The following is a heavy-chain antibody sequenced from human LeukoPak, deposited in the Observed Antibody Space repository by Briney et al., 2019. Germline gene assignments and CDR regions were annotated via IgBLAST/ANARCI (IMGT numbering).Heavy chain of an antibody. D-gene: IGHD3-10*01. CDR3: AKSGERRRPYYFDY. CDR2: ISYDGSNK. CDR1: GFTFSSYA. Sequence: GGSLRLSCAASGFTFSSYAMHWVRQAPGKGLEWVAVISYDGSNKSYADSVKGRFTISRDNSKNTLYLQMNSLRVEDTAVYYCAKSGERRRPYYFDYWGQGTLVTVSS. V-gene: IGHV3-30*04. J-gene: IGHJ4*02.